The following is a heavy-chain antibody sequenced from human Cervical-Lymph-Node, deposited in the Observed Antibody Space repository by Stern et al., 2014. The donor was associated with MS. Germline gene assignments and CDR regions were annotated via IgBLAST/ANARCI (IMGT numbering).Heavy chain of an antibody. CDR3: ARDYGDYAFDY. D-gene: IGHD4-17*01. CDR2: IYPGDSDT. J-gene: IGHJ4*02. Sequence: VQLGQSGAEVKKPGESLKISCKGSGYSFTANWIAWVRQMPGQGLAWMGIIYPGDSDTRYSPSFQGQVTISADKSISTAYLQWSSLKASDTAMYYCARDYGDYAFDYWGQGTLVTVSS. CDR1: GYSFTANW. V-gene: IGHV5-51*01.